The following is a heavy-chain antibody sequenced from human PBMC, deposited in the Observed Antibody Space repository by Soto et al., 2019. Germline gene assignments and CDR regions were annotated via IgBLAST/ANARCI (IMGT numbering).Heavy chain of an antibody. J-gene: IGHJ4*02. Sequence: EVRLVESGGGLVKPGGSLRLSCTGSGFNFGSYDMHWVRQAPGKGLEWVSSISSSRNYIYYADSVKGRFTISRDNAKNSLFLQINSLRAEDTAIYYCAREGSYDASGRYIQAYCYWGQGIPVIVSS. CDR1: GFNFGSYD. CDR2: ISSSRNYI. CDR3: AREGSYDASGRYIQAYCY. V-gene: IGHV3-21*01. D-gene: IGHD3-22*01.